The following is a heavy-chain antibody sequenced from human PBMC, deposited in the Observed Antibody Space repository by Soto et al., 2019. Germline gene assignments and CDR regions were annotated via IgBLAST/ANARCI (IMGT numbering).Heavy chain of an antibody. Sequence: ASVKVSCKASGYTFTSYGISWVRQAPGQGLEWMGWISAYNGNTNYAQKLQGRVTMTTDTSTSTAYMELRSLRSDDTAVYYCARLNSSGWSGGWLDPWGQGTLVTVYS. CDR1: GYTFTSYG. D-gene: IGHD6-19*01. CDR3: ARLNSSGWSGGWLDP. V-gene: IGHV1-18*04. CDR2: ISAYNGNT. J-gene: IGHJ5*02.